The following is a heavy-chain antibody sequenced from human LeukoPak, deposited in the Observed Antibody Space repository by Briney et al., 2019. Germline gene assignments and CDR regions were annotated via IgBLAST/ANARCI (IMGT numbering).Heavy chain of an antibody. CDR3: ARGYCSGGIFYDWYFDL. J-gene: IGHJ2*01. D-gene: IGHD2-15*01. CDR1: GYTFTGYY. CDR2: INPNSGGT. Sequence: ASLKVSCKASGYTFTGYYMHWVRQAPGQGLEWMGWINPNSGGTNYAQKFQGRVTMTRDTSISTAYMELSRLRSDDTAVYYCARGYCSGGIFYDWYFDLWGRATLVTVSS. V-gene: IGHV1-2*02.